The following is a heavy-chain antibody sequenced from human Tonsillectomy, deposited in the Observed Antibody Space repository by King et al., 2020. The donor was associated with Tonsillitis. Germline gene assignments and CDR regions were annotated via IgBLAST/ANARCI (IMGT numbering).Heavy chain of an antibody. CDR1: GFTFSSYA. D-gene: IGHD6-13*01. V-gene: IGHV3-30-3*01. J-gene: IGHJ6*02. CDR2: ISYDGSNK. CDR3: ARGEQQLPYYYYYGMDV. Sequence: VQLVESGGGVVQPGRSLRLSCAASGFTFSSYAMHWVRQAPGKGLEWVAVISYDGSNKYYADSVKGRFTISRDNSKNTLYLQMNSLRAEDTAVYYWARGEQQLPYYYYYGMDVWGQGTTVTVSS.